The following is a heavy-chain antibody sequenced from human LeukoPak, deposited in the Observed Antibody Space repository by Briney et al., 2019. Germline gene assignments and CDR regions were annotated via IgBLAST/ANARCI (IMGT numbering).Heavy chain of an antibody. CDR2: IDIDGNT. CDR1: GFTFRNSY. CDR3: ARDMNYNLDY. J-gene: IGHJ4*02. V-gene: IGHV3-74*01. D-gene: IGHD1-7*01. Sequence: GGSLRLSCAASGFTFRNSYIHWVRQAPGKGLVWVSRIDIDGNTIYADPVKGRFTISRNNAKSTLYLQMNSLRPDDTAVYYCARDMNYNLDYWGQGTLVTVSP.